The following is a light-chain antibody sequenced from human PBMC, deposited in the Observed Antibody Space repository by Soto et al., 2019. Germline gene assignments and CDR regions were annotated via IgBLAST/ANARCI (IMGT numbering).Light chain of an antibody. J-gene: IGLJ1*01. V-gene: IGLV2-8*01. CDR3: KSYAGSNTYV. CDR1: KSDIGVYDF. Sequence: VLTQPPSASGSPGQSGTISCTGTKSDIGVYDFVSWYQHHPGKAPRLIIYEVVQRPSGIPDRFSGSKSGDTASLTVSGLQAADEADYFCKSYAGSNTYVFGSGTKVTVL. CDR2: EVV.